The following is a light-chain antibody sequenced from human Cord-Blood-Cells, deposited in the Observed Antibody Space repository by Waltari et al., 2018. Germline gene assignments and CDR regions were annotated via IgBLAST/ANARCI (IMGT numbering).Light chain of an antibody. Sequence: SYELTQPPSVSVSPGQMARITCSGDALPQQYAYWYQQKPGQAPVLVIYKDSERPSGIPERFSGSSSGTTVTLTISGVQAEDEADYYCQSADSSGTYVFGTGTKVTVL. CDR3: QSADSSGTYV. J-gene: IGLJ1*01. V-gene: IGLV3-25*03. CDR2: KDS. CDR1: ALPQQY.